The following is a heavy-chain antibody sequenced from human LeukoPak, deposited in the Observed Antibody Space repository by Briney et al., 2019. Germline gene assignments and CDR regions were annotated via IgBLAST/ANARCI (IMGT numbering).Heavy chain of an antibody. D-gene: IGHD1-26*01. V-gene: IGHV4-31*11. Sequence: PSETLSLTCAVSGGSISSGGYSWSWIRQHPGKGLEWIGYIYYSGSTYYNPSFKSRVTISVDTSKNQFSLKLSSVTAADTAVYYCARDQYSHYGMDVWGQGTTVTVSS. CDR3: ARDQYSHYGMDV. CDR2: IYYSGST. CDR1: GGSISSGGYS. J-gene: IGHJ6*02.